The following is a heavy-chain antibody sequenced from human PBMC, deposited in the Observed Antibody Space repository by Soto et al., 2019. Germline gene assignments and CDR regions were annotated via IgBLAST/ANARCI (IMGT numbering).Heavy chain of an antibody. Sequence: QEQLVESGGGMVQPARSLRLSCAASGFTFSAYGFHWVRQAPGKGLEWVALITNDGTNKYYADSVTGRFTISRDNSTAPLYLPMNRPRPDDPAIYYCARDLRSTSVTINWFDPWGQGTLVTVSS. J-gene: IGHJ5*02. D-gene: IGHD4-17*01. CDR3: ARDLRSTSVTINWFDP. CDR1: GFTFSAYG. CDR2: ITNDGTNK. V-gene: IGHV3-30-3*01.